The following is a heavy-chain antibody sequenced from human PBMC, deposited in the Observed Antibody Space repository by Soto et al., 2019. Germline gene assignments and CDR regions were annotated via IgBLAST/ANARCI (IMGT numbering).Heavy chain of an antibody. CDR2: ISGSGGST. V-gene: IGHV3-23*01. CDR1: GFTFSSYA. J-gene: IGHJ6*02. CDR3: AKSNLIQLWLRGYYYGMDV. Sequence: HPGGSLRLSCAASGFTFSSYAMSWVRQAPGKGLEWVSAISGSGGSTYYADSVKGRFTISRDNSKNTLYLQMNSLRAEDTAVYYCAKSNLIQLWLRGYYYGMDVWGQGTTVTVSS. D-gene: IGHD5-18*01.